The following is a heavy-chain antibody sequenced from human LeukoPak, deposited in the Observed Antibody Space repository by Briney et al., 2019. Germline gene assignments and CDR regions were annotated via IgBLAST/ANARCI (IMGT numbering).Heavy chain of an antibody. D-gene: IGHD6-19*01. J-gene: IGHJ4*02. CDR2: ISSSSSPI. CDR3: ARGGLEWLSY. V-gene: IGHV3-48*02. Sequence: PGGSLRLSCAASGYTFSSCSMNWVRQAPGKGLEWVSFISSSSSPIYYADSVKGRFTISRDNAKNSVCLQMNSLRDEDTAVYYCARGGLEWLSYWGQGTLVTVSS. CDR1: GYTFSSCS.